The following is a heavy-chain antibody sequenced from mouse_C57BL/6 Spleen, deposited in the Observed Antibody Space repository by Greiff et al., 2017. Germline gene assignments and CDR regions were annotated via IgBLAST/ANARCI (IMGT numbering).Heavy chain of an antibody. D-gene: IGHD1-1*01. CDR3: AKVTTVRNYAMDY. Sequence: QVQLQQSGPGLVQPSQSLSITCTVSGFSLTSYGVHWVRQPPGKGLEWLGVIWSGGSTDYNAAFISRLSIRKDNSKSQVFFKMNSLQADDTAIYYCAKVTTVRNYAMDYWGQGTSVTVSS. J-gene: IGHJ4*01. V-gene: IGHV2-4*01. CDR2: IWSGGST. CDR1: GFSLTSYG.